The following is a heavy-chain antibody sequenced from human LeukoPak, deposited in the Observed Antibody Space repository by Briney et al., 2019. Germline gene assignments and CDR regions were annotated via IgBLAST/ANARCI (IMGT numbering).Heavy chain of an antibody. CDR2: ISSSGSTI. D-gene: IGHD3-10*01. CDR1: GFTFSDYY. Sequence: GGSLRLSCAASGFTFSDYYMSWIRQAPGKGLEWVSYISSSGSTIYYADSVKGRFTISRDNAKNSLYLQMNSLRAEDTAVYYCAYSYGSGSSYSYGMDVWGQGTTVTVSS. V-gene: IGHV3-11*01. CDR3: AYSYGSGSSYSYGMDV. J-gene: IGHJ6*02.